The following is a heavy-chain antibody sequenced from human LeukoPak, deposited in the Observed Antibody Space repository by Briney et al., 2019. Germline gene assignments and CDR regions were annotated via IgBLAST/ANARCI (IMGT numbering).Heavy chain of an antibody. CDR2: MNPNSGNT. V-gene: IGHV1-8*02. J-gene: IGHJ6*03. CDR3: ARRSAFGVYYYYYMDV. CDR1: GYTFTSYD. D-gene: IGHD3-16*01. Sequence: ASVKVSCKASGYTFTSYDIKWVRQATGQGLEWMGWMNPNSGNTGYAQKFQGRVTMTRNTSISTAYMELSSLRSEDTAVYYCARRSAFGVYYYYYMDVWGKGTTVTISS.